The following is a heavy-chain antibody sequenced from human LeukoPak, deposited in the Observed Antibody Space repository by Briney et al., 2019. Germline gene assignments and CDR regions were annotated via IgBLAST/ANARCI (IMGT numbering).Heavy chain of an antibody. J-gene: IGHJ3*02. CDR2: IKQDGSEK. Sequence: AGGSLRLSCAASGFTFSSYWMSWVRQAPGKGLEWVANIKQDGSEKYYVDSVKGRFTISRDNAKNSLYLRMNSLRAEDTAVYYCAREAYCGGDCYSDSDAFDIWGQGTMVTVSS. D-gene: IGHD2-21*01. CDR3: AREAYCGGDCYSDSDAFDI. CDR1: GFTFSSYW. V-gene: IGHV3-7*01.